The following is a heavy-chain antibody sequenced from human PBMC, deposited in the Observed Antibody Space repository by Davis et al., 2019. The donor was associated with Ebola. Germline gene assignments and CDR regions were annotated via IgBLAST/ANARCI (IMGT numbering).Heavy chain of an antibody. CDR1: GFTFSLYS. CDR3: ARDGENYSDLDY. V-gene: IGHV3-21*01. Sequence: GGSLRLSCAASGFTFSLYSMNWVRQAPGRGLEWVASISEDSYEIYYADSVRGRFTISRDNARSSLYLQMNSLRAEDTAVYYCARDGENYSDLDYWGQGTLVTVSS. CDR2: ISEDSYEI. D-gene: IGHD3-10*01. J-gene: IGHJ4*02.